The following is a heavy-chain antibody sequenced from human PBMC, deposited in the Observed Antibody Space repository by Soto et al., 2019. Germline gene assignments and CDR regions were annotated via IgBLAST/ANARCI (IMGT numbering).Heavy chain of an antibody. V-gene: IGHV4-39*02. J-gene: IGHJ4*02. D-gene: IGHD6-19*01. CDR3: AREPTFYSSGYPFDC. Sequence: QLQLQESGPGLVMPSETLSLTCTVSGGSISSSNYYWGWVRQPPGKGLEWIGSISYTGSTYYKPSLKSRLTISVDPSKNQFSLKLISVTAADTAVYHCAREPTFYSSGYPFDCWGQGILVTVSS. CDR1: GGSISSSNYY. CDR2: ISYTGST.